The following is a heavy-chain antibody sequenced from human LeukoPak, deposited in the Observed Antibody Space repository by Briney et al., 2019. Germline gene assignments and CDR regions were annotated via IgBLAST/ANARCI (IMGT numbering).Heavy chain of an antibody. CDR2: IYHSGST. V-gene: IGHV4-30-2*01. J-gene: IGHJ2*01. D-gene: IGHD1-26*01. CDR3: ARYSGSYYWYFDL. Sequence: SETLSLTCAVSGGSISSGGYSWSWIRQPPGKGLEWIGYIYHSGSTYYNPSLKSRVTISVDRSKNQFSLKLSSVTAADTAVYYCARYSGSYYWYFDLWGRGTLVTVSS. CDR1: GGSISSGGYS.